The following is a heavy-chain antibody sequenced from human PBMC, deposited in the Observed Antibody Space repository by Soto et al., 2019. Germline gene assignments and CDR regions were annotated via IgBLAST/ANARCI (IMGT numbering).Heavy chain of an antibody. CDR1: GYTFTSYY. V-gene: IGHV1-46*01. J-gene: IGHJ6*02. Sequence: EASVKVSCKASGYTFTSYYMHWVRQAPGQGLEWMGIINPSGGSTSYAQKFQGRVTMTRDTSTSTVYMELSSLRSEDTAVYYCARDLLVEQLVGSGSYYYGMDVWGQGTTVTVSS. D-gene: IGHD6-6*01. CDR3: ARDLLVEQLVGSGSYYYGMDV. CDR2: INPSGGST.